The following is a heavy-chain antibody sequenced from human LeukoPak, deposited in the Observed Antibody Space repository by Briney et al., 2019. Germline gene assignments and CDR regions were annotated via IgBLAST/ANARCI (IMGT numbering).Heavy chain of an antibody. J-gene: IGHJ4*02. CDR3: ARRCIAARAFRD. Sequence: PSETLSLTCAVYGGSFSGYYWSWIRQPPGKGLEWIGEINHSGSTNYNPSLKSRVTISVGTSKNQFSLKLSSVTAADTAVHYCARRCIAARAFRDWGQGTLVTVSS. V-gene: IGHV4-34*01. CDR2: INHSGST. CDR1: GGSFSGYY. D-gene: IGHD6-6*01.